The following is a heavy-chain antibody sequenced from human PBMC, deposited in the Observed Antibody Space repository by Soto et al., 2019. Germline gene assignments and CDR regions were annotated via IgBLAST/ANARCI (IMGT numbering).Heavy chain of an antibody. D-gene: IGHD3-22*01. V-gene: IGHV1-69*06. J-gene: IGHJ4*02. CDR1: GGTFSSYA. Sequence: PSVKFSCKASGGTFSSYAIRWVRQAPGQGLEWMGGIIPMFGSANYAQKFQGRVTITADKSTSTAYMDLTSLRSEDTAVYYCARAYYYDSSGYYLGYWGQGTLVTVSS. CDR3: ARAYYYDSSGYYLGY. CDR2: IIPMFGSA.